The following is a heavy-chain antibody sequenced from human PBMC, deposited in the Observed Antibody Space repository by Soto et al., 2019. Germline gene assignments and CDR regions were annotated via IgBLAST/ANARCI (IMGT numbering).Heavy chain of an antibody. CDR1: GFTFSSYS. J-gene: IGHJ5*02. CDR2: ISSSSSYI. V-gene: IGHV3-21*01. D-gene: IGHD6-13*01. CDR3: ARDRYSSSWYWFDP. Sequence: PGGSLRLSCAASGFTFSSYSMNWVRQAPGKGLEWVSSISSSSSYIYYADSVKDRFTISRDNAKNSLYLQMNSLRAEDTAVYYCARDRYSSSWYWFDPWGQGTLVTVSS.